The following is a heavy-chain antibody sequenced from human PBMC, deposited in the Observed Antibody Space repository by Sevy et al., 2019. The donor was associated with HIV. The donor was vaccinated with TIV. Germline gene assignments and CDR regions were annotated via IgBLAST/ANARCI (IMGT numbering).Heavy chain of an antibody. CDR3: ARAIAAAAGL. J-gene: IGHJ4*02. Sequence: GGSLRLSCAASGFTLNAYWMHWVRQAPGKGLEWLANINQDGSTQYYAASVKGRFTISRDNAKNLVYLQMNTMRPEDTGLYYCARAIAAAAGLWGQGTLVTVSS. D-gene: IGHD6-13*01. CDR2: INQDGSTQ. V-gene: IGHV3-7*01. CDR1: GFTLNAYW.